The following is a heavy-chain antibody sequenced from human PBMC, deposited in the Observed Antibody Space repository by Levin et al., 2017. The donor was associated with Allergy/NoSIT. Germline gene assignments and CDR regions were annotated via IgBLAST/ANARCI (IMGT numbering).Heavy chain of an antibody. J-gene: IGHJ4*02. Sequence: GGSLRLSCAASGFSFSTYVFHWVRQAPGKGLEWVAVMSDDGTTKFYADSVKGRFAISRDNSKNTVYLHMKSLRTDDSAVYYCTRLDYWCRGTLVAVSS. CDR3: TRLDY. CDR1: GFSFSTYV. D-gene: IGHD6-25*01. CDR2: MSDDGTTK. V-gene: IGHV3-30*09.